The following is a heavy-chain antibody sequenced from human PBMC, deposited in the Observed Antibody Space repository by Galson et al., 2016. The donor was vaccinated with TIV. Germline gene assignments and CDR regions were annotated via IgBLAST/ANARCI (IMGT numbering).Heavy chain of an antibody. CDR3: ARDRMVDATYYYYYYGMDV. D-gene: IGHD2-8*01. J-gene: IGHJ6*02. CDR2: ISDGGNT. Sequence: SLRLSCAASGLSVTINYMTWVRQAPGKGLEWVSLISDGGNTYYPDSVKGRFTISRDNSKNTLYLQMNSLRVEDTAVYYCARDRMVDATYYYYYYGMDVWGQGTAVTASS. CDR1: GLSVTINY. V-gene: IGHV3-66*02.